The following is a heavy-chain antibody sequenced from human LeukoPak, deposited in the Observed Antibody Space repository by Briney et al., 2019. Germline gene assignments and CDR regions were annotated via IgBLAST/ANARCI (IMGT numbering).Heavy chain of an antibody. V-gene: IGHV3-23*01. Sequence: GRSLRLSCAASGFTFSNYAMNWVRQAPGKGLEWVSAISGSGGSTYYADSVKGRFTISRDNSKNTLYLQMKSLRAEDTAVYYCAKSLDFWSGYYLHWGQGTLVTVSS. CDR2: ISGSGGST. CDR3: AKSLDFWSGYYLH. J-gene: IGHJ4*02. CDR1: GFTFSNYA. D-gene: IGHD3-3*01.